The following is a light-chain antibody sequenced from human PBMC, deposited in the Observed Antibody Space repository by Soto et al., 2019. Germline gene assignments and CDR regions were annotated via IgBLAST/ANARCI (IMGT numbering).Light chain of an antibody. CDR3: QQYNNWPPLT. J-gene: IGKJ4*01. V-gene: IGKV3-15*01. CDR2: GAS. CDR1: QSVGSN. Sequence: EVVMTQSPATLSVSPGERATLSCRASQSVGSNLAWYQQKPGQAPRLLIYGASTRATGIPARFSGSGSRTEFTLAICSLQSEEFAVYYCQQYNNWPPLTFGGGTKVEIK.